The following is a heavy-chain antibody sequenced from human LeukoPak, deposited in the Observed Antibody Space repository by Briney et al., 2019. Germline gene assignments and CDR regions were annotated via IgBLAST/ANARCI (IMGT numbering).Heavy chain of an antibody. CDR2: IYTSGST. D-gene: IGHD3-22*01. CDR1: GGSISSYY. J-gene: IGHJ4*02. Sequence: SETLPLTCTVSGGSISSYYWSWIRQPAGKGLEWIGRIYTSGSTNYNPSLKSRVTMSVDTSKNQFSLKLSSVTAADTAVYYCAREISRVDSSGYYLRFDYWGQGTLVTVSS. V-gene: IGHV4-4*07. CDR3: AREISRVDSSGYYLRFDY.